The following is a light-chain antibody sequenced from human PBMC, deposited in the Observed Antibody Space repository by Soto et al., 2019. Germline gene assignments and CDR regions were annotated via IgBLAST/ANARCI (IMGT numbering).Light chain of an antibody. CDR2: AAS. CDR1: QSVSSSY. Sequence: EIVLTQSPGTLSLSPGERATLSCRASQSVSSSYLAWYQQKPGQTPRLLLYAASSRATGIPDRFSGSGSGTDFTLTISRLEPEDFAVYYCQQYGNSVYTFGQGTKLEIK. CDR3: QQYGNSVYT. V-gene: IGKV3-20*01. J-gene: IGKJ2*01.